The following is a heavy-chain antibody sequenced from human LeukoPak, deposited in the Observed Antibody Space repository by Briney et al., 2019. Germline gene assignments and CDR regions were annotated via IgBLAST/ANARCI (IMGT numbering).Heavy chain of an antibody. V-gene: IGHV1-2*02. Sequence: GASVKVSCKASGYTFTGHYIHWVRQAPGQGVEWVGWVNPKSGGTNYAQKFLDRVTMTTDISISTAYMELIRLRSRDTAVYFCARGSSKYIFGYYMDVWGKGTSIIVSS. J-gene: IGHJ6*03. CDR3: ARGSSKYIFGYYMDV. CDR1: GYTFTGHY. CDR2: VNPKSGGT. D-gene: IGHD4-11*01.